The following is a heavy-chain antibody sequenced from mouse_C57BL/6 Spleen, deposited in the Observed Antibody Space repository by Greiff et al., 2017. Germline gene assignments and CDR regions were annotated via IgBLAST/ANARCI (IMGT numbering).Heavy chain of an antibody. CDR1: GFNIKDDY. D-gene: IGHD3-2*02. Sequence: EVQLQQSGAELVRPGASVKLSCTASGFNIKDDYMHWVKQRPEQGLEWIGWIDPENGDTEYASKFQGKATITDNTSSNTAYLQLSSLTSEDTAVYYCTSGQLRLRGAMDYWGQGTSVTVSS. J-gene: IGHJ4*01. CDR2: IDPENGDT. V-gene: IGHV14-4*01. CDR3: TSGQLRLRGAMDY.